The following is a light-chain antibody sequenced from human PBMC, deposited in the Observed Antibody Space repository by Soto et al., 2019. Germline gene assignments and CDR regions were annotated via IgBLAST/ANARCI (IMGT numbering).Light chain of an antibody. CDR1: SSNIGSNA. V-gene: IGLV1-44*01. CDR2: SNN. CDR3: AAWDDSLNGNWV. Sequence: QSVLTQPPSASGTPGQRVTISCSGSSSNIGSNAVNWYQQLPGTAPKLLIYSNNQRPSGVPDRFSGSKSGTSASLAISGLQSEDEADYHCAAWDDSLNGNWVFGGGTKLTVL. J-gene: IGLJ3*02.